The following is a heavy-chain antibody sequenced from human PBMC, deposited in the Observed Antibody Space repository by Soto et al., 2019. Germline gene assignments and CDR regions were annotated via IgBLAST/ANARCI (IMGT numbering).Heavy chain of an antibody. CDR2: IIPIFGTP. CDR3: ARRLECRGYCLDKPTWFGP. J-gene: IGHJ5*02. Sequence: SVKVSCKXSGGTFSTYTFSWVRQAPGQGLEWMGRIIPIFGTPYYAQKFQGRVTITADKSTSTVYMELSSLGSDDTAVYFCARRLECRGYCLDKPTWFGPWGQGTLVTVSS. V-gene: IGHV1-69*06. D-gene: IGHD2-15*01. CDR1: GGTFSTYT.